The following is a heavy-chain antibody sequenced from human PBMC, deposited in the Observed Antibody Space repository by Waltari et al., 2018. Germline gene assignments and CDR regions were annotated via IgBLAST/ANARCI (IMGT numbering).Heavy chain of an antibody. J-gene: IGHJ4*02. CDR1: GGSISISTW. CDR2: IYHSGST. Sequence: QVQLPESGPGLVKPSGTLSLTCAVSGGSISISTWWSWARQPPGKGLEWIGEIYHSGSTNYNPSLKSRVTISVDKSKNQFSLKLSSVTAADTAVYYCAREFLYSSGWYIDYWGQGTLVTVSS. CDR3: AREFLYSSGWYIDY. V-gene: IGHV4-4*02. D-gene: IGHD6-19*01.